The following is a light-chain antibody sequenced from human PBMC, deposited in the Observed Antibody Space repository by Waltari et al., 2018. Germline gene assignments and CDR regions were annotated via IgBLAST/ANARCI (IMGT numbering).Light chain of an antibody. V-gene: IGLV2-23*02. J-gene: IGLJ1*01. Sequence: QSALTQPASVSGSPGQSLTISCTGSSSDVGGYSLVSWYQQHPGNAPKLMIYAVTKRPSGVSHRFSGSKSGNTASLTISGLQTEDEADYYCCSYAGSTTSSVVFGTGTKVIVL. CDR3: CSYAGSTTSSVV. CDR1: SSDVGGYSL. CDR2: AVT.